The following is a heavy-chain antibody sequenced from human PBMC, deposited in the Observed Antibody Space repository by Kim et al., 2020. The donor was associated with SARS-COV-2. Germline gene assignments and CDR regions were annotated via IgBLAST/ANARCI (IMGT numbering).Heavy chain of an antibody. CDR3: ARDIAGIAVAGPWGGDAFDI. CDR1: GYTFTSYA. CDR2: INTNTGNP. J-gene: IGHJ3*02. D-gene: IGHD6-19*01. V-gene: IGHV7-4-1*02. Sequence: ASVKVSCKASGYTFTSYAMNWVRQAPGQGLEWMGWINTNTGNPTYAQGFTGRFVFSLDTSVSTAYLQISSLKAEDTAVYYCARDIAGIAVAGPWGGDAFDIWGQGTMVTVSS.